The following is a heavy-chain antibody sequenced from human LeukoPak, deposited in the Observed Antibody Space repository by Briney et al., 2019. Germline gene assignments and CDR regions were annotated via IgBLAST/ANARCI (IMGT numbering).Heavy chain of an antibody. CDR1: GFTFSSYS. V-gene: IGHV3-48*01. D-gene: IGHD2-8*01. CDR2: ISSSSSTI. J-gene: IGHJ4*02. Sequence: SGGSLRLSCAASGFTFSSYSMNWVRQAPGKGLEWVSYISSSSSTIYYADSVKGRFTISRDNAKNSLYLQMNSLRAEDTAVYFCVRGHCSNGVCHGLGDYWGQGTLVAVSP. CDR3: VRGHCSNGVCHGLGDY.